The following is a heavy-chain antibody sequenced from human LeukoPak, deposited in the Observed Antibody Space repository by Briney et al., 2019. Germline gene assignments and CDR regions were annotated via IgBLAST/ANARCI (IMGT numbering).Heavy chain of an antibody. J-gene: IGHJ4*02. CDR3: ARVVGGSQFQPLDY. V-gene: IGHV3-23*01. Sequence: PGGSLRLSCAASGFSFSATSMTWVRQTPGKGLEGGSAISSSGENTFYVDSVKARFPFSRDNSKNTLHLQMDSLRAEDTAIYYCARVVGGSQFQPLDYWGQGTLVTVSS. CDR1: GFSFSATS. CDR2: ISSSGENT. D-gene: IGHD4-23*01.